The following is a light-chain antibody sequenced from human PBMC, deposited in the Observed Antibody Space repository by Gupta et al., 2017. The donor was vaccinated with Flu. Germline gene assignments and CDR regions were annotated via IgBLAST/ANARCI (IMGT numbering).Light chain of an antibody. CDR2: DVS. J-gene: IGKJ2*02. CDR1: QSLEYKNEISY. V-gene: IGKV2-30*01. CDR3: MRSTHPWT. Sequence: IASRSSQSLEYKNEISYMYWLQQSPGQPPMLLIYDVSNRDSGVPDRFSGGGSGTDFTLKNSRVEAEDVGFYYWMRSTHPWTFGQGTRLEI.